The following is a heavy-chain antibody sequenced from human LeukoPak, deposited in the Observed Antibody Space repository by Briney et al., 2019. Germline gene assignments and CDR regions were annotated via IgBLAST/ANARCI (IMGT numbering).Heavy chain of an antibody. V-gene: IGHV3-23*01. J-gene: IGHJ6*03. Sequence: QPGGSLRLSCAASGFTFSNYAMTWVRQAPGKGLEWVSTISGSGGTTYYEDSVKGRFTISRDNSKNTLYLQMNSLRADDTAVYYCAGQLLRHNYYYYYMDVWGKGTMVTVSS. CDR2: ISGSGGTT. D-gene: IGHD2-2*01. CDR3: AGQLLRHNYYYYYMDV. CDR1: GFTFSNYA.